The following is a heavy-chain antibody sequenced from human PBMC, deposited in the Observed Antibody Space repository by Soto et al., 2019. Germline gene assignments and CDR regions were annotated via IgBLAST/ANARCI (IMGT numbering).Heavy chain of an antibody. Sequence: XESLRLSCAASGFTFSSYAMSWVRQAPGKGLEWVSAISGSGGSTYYADSVKGRFTISRDNSKNTLYLQMNSLRAEDTAVYYCAKPHDYGDSRSRAFDYWGQGTLVTVSS. J-gene: IGHJ4*02. V-gene: IGHV3-23*01. CDR1: GFTFSSYA. CDR3: AKPHDYGDSRSRAFDY. D-gene: IGHD4-17*01. CDR2: ISGSGGST.